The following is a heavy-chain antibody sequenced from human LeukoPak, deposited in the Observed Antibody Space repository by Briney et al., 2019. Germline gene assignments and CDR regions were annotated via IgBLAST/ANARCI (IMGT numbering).Heavy chain of an antibody. V-gene: IGHV4-39*01. Sequence: PSETLSLTCTVSGGSISSSSYYWGWIRQPPGKGLEWIGSIYYSGSTYYNPSLKSRVTISVDTSKNQFSLKLSSVTAEDTAVYYCARHRGSGSYYNYWGQGTLVTVSS. J-gene: IGHJ4*02. CDR2: IYYSGST. CDR3: ARHRGSGSYYNY. CDR1: GGSISSSSYY. D-gene: IGHD3-10*01.